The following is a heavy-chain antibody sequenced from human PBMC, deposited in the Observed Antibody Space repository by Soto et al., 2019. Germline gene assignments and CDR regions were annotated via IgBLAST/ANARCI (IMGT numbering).Heavy chain of an antibody. J-gene: IGHJ6*02. Sequence: EVPLVESGGGLVTPGGSLRLSCAASGFTFSNAWMNWVLQAPGKGLEWVGLVKMKSEGATTHYAAPVNGRFTISRDDSEQTLYLQMSSLKTEDTAVYYCTTLGSHYYYHNFDVWGQGTTVTVSS. V-gene: IGHV3-15*07. CDR2: VKMKSEGATT. CDR1: GFTFSNAW. CDR3: TTLGSHYYYHNFDV.